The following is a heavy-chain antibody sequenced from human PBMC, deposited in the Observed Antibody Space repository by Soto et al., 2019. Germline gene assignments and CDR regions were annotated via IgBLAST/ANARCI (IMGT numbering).Heavy chain of an antibody. V-gene: IGHV3-30*18. CDR2: ISSEGKNK. Sequence: SGGSPGLSCAAPRFPLRSFWMDWVRPGPGKGLEWVAVISSEGKNKFYADSVKGRFTISRDNSKNTLSLQIDSLRTDDTAVYYCAKDFYNDSISNWFDPWGQGTLVTVSS. D-gene: IGHD3-22*01. CDR3: AKDFYNDSISNWFDP. CDR1: RFPLRSFW. J-gene: IGHJ5*02.